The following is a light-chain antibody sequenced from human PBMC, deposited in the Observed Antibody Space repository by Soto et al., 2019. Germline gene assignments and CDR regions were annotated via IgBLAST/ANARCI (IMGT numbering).Light chain of an antibody. V-gene: IGKV3-20*01. CDR2: GAS. Sequence: EIVLTQSPGTLSVSPGERVTLSCRASQSVSSNYLAWYQQGPGQAPRLLIFGASYRATGIPDRFSGSGSGTDFTLTISRLEPEDFAVYYCQQYSSSPPEFTFGPGTKVDSK. CDR1: QSVSSNY. J-gene: IGKJ3*01. CDR3: QQYSSSPPEFT.